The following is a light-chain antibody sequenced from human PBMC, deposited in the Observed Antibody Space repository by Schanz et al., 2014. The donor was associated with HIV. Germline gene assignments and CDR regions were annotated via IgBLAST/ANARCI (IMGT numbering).Light chain of an antibody. CDR3: QQYGSFFS. V-gene: IGKV3-11*01. CDR2: DAS. Sequence: EIVLTQSPATLSLSPGESATLSCRASQSVSSYLAWYQQKPGQAPRLLIYDASNRATGIPARFSGSGSGTDFTLTISSLEPEDFAVYYCQQYGSFFSFGGGTKVEIK. CDR1: QSVSSY. J-gene: IGKJ4*01.